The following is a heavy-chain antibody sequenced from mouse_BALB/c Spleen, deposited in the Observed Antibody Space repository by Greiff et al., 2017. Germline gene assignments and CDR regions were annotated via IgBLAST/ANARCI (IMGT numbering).Heavy chain of an antibody. D-gene: IGHD1-1*01. V-gene: IGHV1S137*01. CDR3: ATNYYGSSFYFDY. CDR2: ISTYYGDA. J-gene: IGHJ2*01. CDR1: GYTFTDYA. Sequence: QVQLQQSGAELVRPGVSVKISCKGSGYTFTDYAMHWVKQSHAKSLEWIGVISTYYGDASYNQKFKGKATMTVDKSSSTAYMELARLTSEDSAIYYCATNYYGSSFYFDYWGQGTTLTVSS.